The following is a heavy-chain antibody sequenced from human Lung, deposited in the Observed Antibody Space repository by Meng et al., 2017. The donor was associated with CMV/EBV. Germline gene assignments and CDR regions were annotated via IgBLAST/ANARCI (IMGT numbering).Heavy chain of an antibody. CDR2: IRNDESDK. V-gene: IGHV3-30*02. J-gene: IGHJ4*02. Sequence: QGPLGGSGGGGVQPWGSLGLLCAASGVTFSSYGMHWVRQAPGKGPEWVAFIRNDESDKYYGDSVKGRFTISRDTSKNTVDLQMNSLRTEDTAVYYCAKDDPVFHYWGQGTLVTVSS. CDR1: GVTFSSYG. CDR3: AKDDPVFHY.